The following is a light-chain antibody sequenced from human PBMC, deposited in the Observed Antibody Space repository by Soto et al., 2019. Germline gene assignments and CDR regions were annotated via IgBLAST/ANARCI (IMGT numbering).Light chain of an antibody. CDR3: CSYAGRSTLRI. CDR1: SSDVGGYDF. CDR2: DVS. V-gene: IGLV2-11*01. J-gene: IGLJ2*01. Sequence: QSALTQPRSVSGSPGQSVTISCTGTSSDVGGYDFVSWYQQHPDKAPKLIVYDVSKWPSGVPDRFSGSKFGNTASLTISGXXXXXXXXXXCCSYAGRSTLRIFGGGTKLT.